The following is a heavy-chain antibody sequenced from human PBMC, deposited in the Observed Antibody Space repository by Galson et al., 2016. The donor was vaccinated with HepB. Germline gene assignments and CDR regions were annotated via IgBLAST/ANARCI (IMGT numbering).Heavy chain of an antibody. D-gene: IGHD2-21*01. V-gene: IGHV1-69*13. CDR2: IIPMLDTT. Sequence: SVKISCKASGGTFSTYAINWVRQAPGQGLEWMGGIIPMLDTTNYAQKFQGRLTITADESTRTAFMDLSSLRSGDTALYFCASAYDIVWSHSFDLWGQGTMVTVSS. J-gene: IGHJ3*01. CDR3: ASAYDIVWSHSFDL. CDR1: GGTFSTYA.